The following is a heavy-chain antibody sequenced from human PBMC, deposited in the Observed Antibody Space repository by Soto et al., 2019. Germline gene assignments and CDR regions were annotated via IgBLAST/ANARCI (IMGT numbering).Heavy chain of an antibody. J-gene: IGHJ4*02. Sequence: QITLKESGPTLVKPTQTLTLTCTFSGFSLSTSGVGVGWIRQPPGKALEWLALIYWDDDKRYSPSLKSRLTITKDTTKNQVVLTMTNMDPVDTATYYCAHRTTGTTFFDYWGQGTLVTVSS. D-gene: IGHD1-1*01. CDR1: GFSLSTSGVG. CDR2: IYWDDDK. V-gene: IGHV2-5*02. CDR3: AHRTTGTTFFDY.